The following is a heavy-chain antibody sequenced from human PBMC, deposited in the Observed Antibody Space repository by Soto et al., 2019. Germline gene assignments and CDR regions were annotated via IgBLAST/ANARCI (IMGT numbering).Heavy chain of an antibody. J-gene: IGHJ4*02. V-gene: IGHV4-59*01. CDR2: VYYTGNT. Sequence: QVRLQESGPGVVKPSETLSLSCNVSGGLISTYYWTWIRQPPGKGLEWVGNVYYTGNTHHNPSLKSRSSISVDTSKSQFSMHLTSVTAADTAVYYCARGWLTAGIDFWGQGILVTVSS. CDR1: GGLISTYY. D-gene: IGHD1-1*01. CDR3: ARGWLTAGIDF.